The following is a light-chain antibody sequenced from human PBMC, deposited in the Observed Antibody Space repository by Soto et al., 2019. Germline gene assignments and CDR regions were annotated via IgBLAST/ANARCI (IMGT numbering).Light chain of an antibody. CDR3: SSYAGRNDFRHVV. J-gene: IGLJ2*01. CDR2: EVF. CDR1: SSDVGGYNY. Sequence: QSALTQPSSASGSLGQSVTISCTGSSSDVGGYNYVSWYQQHPGKAPKLMIYEVFKRPSGVPDRFSGSKSGNTASLTVSGLQAEDEADYYCSSYAGRNDFRHVVFGGGTKLTVL. V-gene: IGLV2-8*01.